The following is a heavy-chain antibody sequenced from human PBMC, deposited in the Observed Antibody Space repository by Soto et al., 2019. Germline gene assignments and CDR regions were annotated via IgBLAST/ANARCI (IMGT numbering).Heavy chain of an antibody. D-gene: IGHD6-19*01. CDR1: GFTFSNAW. CDR2: IKSKTDGGTT. CDR3: TTDRAVAGRGFDY. V-gene: IGHV3-15*01. J-gene: IGHJ4*02. Sequence: EVQLVESGGGLVKPGGSLRLSCAASGFTFSNAWMSWVRQAPGKGLEWVGRIKSKTDGGTTDYAAPVKGRLPISRDDSKNTPYLQMDSLKTDDTAVYYCTTDRAVAGRGFDYWGQGTLVTVSS.